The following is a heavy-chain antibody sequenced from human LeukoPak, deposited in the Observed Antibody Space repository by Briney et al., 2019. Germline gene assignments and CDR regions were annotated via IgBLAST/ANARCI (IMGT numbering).Heavy chain of an antibody. Sequence: SETLSPTCAVYGGSFSGYYWSWIRQPPGKGLEWIGEINHSGRTNYNPSLKSRVTISVDTSKNQFSLKLSSVTAADTAVYYCARAARDDWVDPWGQGTLVTVSS. J-gene: IGHJ5*02. V-gene: IGHV4-34*01. CDR1: GGSFSGYY. CDR2: INHSGRT. CDR3: ARAARDDWVDP.